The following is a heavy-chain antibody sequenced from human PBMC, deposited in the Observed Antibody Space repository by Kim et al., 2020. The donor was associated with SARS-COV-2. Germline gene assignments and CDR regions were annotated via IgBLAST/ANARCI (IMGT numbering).Heavy chain of an antibody. CDR1: GYTFTSYY. D-gene: IGHD5-18*01. V-gene: IGHV1-46*01. CDR3: ARGNSFIIGIQLWSEYYYYGMDV. Sequence: ASVKVSCKASGYTFTSYYMHWVRQAPGQGLEWMGIINPSGGSTSYAQKFQGRVTMTRDTSTSTVYMELSSLRSEDTAVYYCARGNSFIIGIQLWSEYYYYGMDVWGQGTTVTVSS. CDR2: INPSGGST. J-gene: IGHJ6*02.